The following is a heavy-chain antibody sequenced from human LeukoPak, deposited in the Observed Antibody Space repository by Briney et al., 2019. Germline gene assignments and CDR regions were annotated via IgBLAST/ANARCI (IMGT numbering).Heavy chain of an antibody. CDR1: GFTFSSYA. Sequence: GSLRLSCAASGFTFSSYAMSWVRQAPGKGLEWVSSISGSGGSTYYADSVKGRFTISRDDPHNTLYLQMNSLRAEDTAVYYCARDPRTVRIWGQGTLVTVSS. V-gene: IGHV3-23*01. D-gene: IGHD1-1*01. CDR3: ARDPRTVRI. J-gene: IGHJ4*02. CDR2: ISGSGGST.